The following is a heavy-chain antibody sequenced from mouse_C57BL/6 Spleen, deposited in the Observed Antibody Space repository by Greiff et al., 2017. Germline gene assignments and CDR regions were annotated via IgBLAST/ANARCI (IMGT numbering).Heavy chain of an antibody. J-gene: IGHJ2*01. CDR3: ARPGYYGSSPYYFDY. D-gene: IGHD1-1*01. CDR1: GYAFTNYL. V-gene: IGHV1-54*01. Sequence: VQLQQSGAELVRPGTSVKVSCKASGYAFTNYLIEWVKQRPGQGLEWIGVINPGSGGTNYNEKIKGKAALTADKSSSTAYMQLSSLTSEDSAVYFCARPGYYGSSPYYFDYWGQGTTLTVSS. CDR2: INPGSGGT.